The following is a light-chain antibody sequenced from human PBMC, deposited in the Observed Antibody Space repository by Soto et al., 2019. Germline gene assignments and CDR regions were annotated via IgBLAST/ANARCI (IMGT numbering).Light chain of an antibody. CDR3: QQGGT. J-gene: IGKJ5*01. CDR2: DAS. V-gene: IGKV3-11*01. CDR1: QSVNSY. Sequence: EIVLSQSPATLSLSPGERATLSCRASQSVNSYLAWYQQKPGQAPRLLIYDASNRATGIPARFSGSGSGTDFTLTISSLEPKDFAVYYCQQGGTFGQGTRLEIK.